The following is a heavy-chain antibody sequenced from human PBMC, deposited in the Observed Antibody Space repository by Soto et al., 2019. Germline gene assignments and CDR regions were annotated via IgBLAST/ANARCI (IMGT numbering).Heavy chain of an antibody. V-gene: IGHV4-4*02. CDR2: IYHSVST. CDR1: GGSISSSNW. J-gene: IGHJ5*02. CDR3: ARDQKHRNYSSSWYVLRWFDP. Sequence: SETLSLTCAVSGGSISSSNWWSWVRQPPGKGLEWIGEIYHSVSTNYNPSLKSRVTISVDKSKNQFSLKLSSVTAADTAVYYCARDQKHRNYSSSWYVLRWFDPWGQGTLVTV. D-gene: IGHD6-13*01.